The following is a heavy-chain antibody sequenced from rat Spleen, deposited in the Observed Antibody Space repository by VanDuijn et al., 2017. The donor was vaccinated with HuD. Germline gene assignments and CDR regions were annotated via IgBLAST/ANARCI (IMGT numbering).Heavy chain of an antibody. Sequence: EVQLVETGGGLVQPGESLKLSCVASGFTFNNYWMTWIRQAPGKGLEWVASISYDGGSTYYRDSVKGRFTISRDNAKSSLYLQMDSLRSEDTATYYCTRDRILRSTGFDYWGQGVMVTVSS. V-gene: IGHV5-31*01. J-gene: IGHJ2*01. CDR2: ISYDGGST. CDR3: TRDRILRSTGFDY. D-gene: IGHD1-6*01. CDR1: GFTFNNYW.